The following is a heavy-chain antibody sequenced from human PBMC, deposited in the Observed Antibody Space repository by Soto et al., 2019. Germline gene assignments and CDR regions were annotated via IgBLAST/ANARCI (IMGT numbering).Heavy chain of an antibody. CDR2: ISNTGGST. CDR1: GFIFSTYA. Sequence: EVQLLESGGGLVQPGGSLRLSCAASGFIFSTYAMNWVRQAPGKGLECVSAISNTGGSTFYAESARGRFTISRDNSINTLYLQMTSLRTEDTAVYYCAHPRGYGVFDAVDIWGQGTMVTVSS. V-gene: IGHV3-23*01. D-gene: IGHD4-17*01. CDR3: AHPRGYGVFDAVDI. J-gene: IGHJ3*02.